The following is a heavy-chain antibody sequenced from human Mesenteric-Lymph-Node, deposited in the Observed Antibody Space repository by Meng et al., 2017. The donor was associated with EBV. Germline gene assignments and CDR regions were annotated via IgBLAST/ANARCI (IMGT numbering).Heavy chain of an antibody. V-gene: IGHV4-4*02. Sequence: VPLQESGPGLGKPSGTLSLPCAVSGDSISTSNWWTWVRQPPGKGLEWIGEIYHGGYTNYNPSLKSRVTISVDMSKNQFSLKLSSVTAADTAVYYCARLLAVPGTPSNTFDFWGQGTLVTVSS. CDR1: GDSISTSNW. J-gene: IGHJ4*02. CDR2: IYHGGYT. D-gene: IGHD6-19*01. CDR3: ARLLAVPGTPSNTFDF.